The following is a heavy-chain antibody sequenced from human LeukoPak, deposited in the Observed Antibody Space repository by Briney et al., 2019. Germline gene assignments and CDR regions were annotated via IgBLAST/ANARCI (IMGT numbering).Heavy chain of an antibody. V-gene: IGHV1-3*01. CDR2: INAGNGNT. Sequence: GASMKVSCKASGYTFTSYAMHWVRQAPGQRLEWMGWINAGNGNTKYSQKFQGRVTITADESTSTAYMELSSLRSEDTAVYYCARRDYGGNLNYWGQGTLVTVSS. CDR3: ARRDYGGNLNY. CDR1: GYTFTSYA. J-gene: IGHJ4*02. D-gene: IGHD4-23*01.